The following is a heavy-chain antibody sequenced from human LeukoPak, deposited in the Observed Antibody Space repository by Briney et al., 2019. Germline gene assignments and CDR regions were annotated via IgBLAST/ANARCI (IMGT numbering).Heavy chain of an antibody. V-gene: IGHV3-23*01. J-gene: IGHJ2*01. Sequence: AGSLRLSCRASGLTFTSYAMSWVRQAPGKGLEWVSAISGSGGSTYYADSVKGRFTISRDNAKNTLYLQMNRLRAEDTAVYYGARVWTGNWYFDLWGRGTLVTVSS. D-gene: IGHD3/OR15-3a*01. CDR1: GLTFTSYA. CDR2: ISGSGGST. CDR3: ARVWTGNWYFDL.